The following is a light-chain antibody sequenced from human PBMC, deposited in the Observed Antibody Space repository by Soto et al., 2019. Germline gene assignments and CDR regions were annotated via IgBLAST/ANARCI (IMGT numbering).Light chain of an antibody. Sequence: EIVLTQSPATLSLSPGEKATLFCGASQSVVSNYLAWYQQTPGLAPRLLIYHASIRATGIPERFSGSGSGTDFTLTISRLEPEDFAVYYCHQDGTSPQTFGQGTKVEIK. J-gene: IGKJ1*01. V-gene: IGKV3D-20*01. CDR2: HAS. CDR1: QSVVSNY. CDR3: HQDGTSPQT.